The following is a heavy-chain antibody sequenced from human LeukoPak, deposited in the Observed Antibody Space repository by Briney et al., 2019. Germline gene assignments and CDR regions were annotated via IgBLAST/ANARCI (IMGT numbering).Heavy chain of an antibody. V-gene: IGHV1-2*02. Sequence: ASVKVSCKASGYTFTGYYMHWVRQAPGQGLEWMGWINPNSGGTNYAQKFQGRVTMTRDTSISTAYMELSRLRSDDTAVYYCARISAYSSHWFDPWGQGTLVTVSS. D-gene: IGHD5-18*01. J-gene: IGHJ5*02. CDR1: GYTFTGYY. CDR2: INPNSGGT. CDR3: ARISAYSSHWFDP.